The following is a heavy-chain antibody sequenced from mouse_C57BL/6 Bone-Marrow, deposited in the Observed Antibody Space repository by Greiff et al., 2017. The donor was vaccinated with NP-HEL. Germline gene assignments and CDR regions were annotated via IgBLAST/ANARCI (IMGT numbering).Heavy chain of an antibody. V-gene: IGHV1-19*01. Sequence: VQLKQSGPVLVKPGASVKMSCKASGYTFTDYYMNWVKQSHGKSLEWIGVINPYNGGTSYNQKFKGKATLTVDKSSSTAYMELNSLTSEDSAVYYCARGGTFDYWGQGTTLTVSS. J-gene: IGHJ2*01. CDR1: GYTFTDYY. CDR2: INPYNGGT. CDR3: ARGGTFDY. D-gene: IGHD3-3*01.